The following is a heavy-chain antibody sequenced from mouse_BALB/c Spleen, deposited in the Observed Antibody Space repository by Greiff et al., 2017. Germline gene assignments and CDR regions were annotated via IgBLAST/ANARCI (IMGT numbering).Heavy chain of an antibody. CDR1: GFNIKDYY. V-gene: IGHV14-4*02. CDR2: IDPENGDT. D-gene: IGHD4-1*02. Sequence: VQLQQSGAELVRSGASVKLSCTASGFNIKDYYMHWVKQRPEQGLEWIGWIDPENGDTEYAPKFQGKATMTADTSSNTAYLQLSSLTSEDTAVYYCATGTCMAYWGQGTLVTVSA. CDR3: ATGTCMAY. J-gene: IGHJ3*01.